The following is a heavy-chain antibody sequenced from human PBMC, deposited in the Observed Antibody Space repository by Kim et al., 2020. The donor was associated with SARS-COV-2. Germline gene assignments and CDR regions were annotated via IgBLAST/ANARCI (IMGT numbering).Heavy chain of an antibody. V-gene: IGHV4-59*01. CDR2: IYYSGST. J-gene: IGHJ3*02. CDR3: ARVVLGYCSSTSCGDAFDI. Sequence: SETLSLTCTVSGGSISSYYWSWIRQPPGKGLEWIGYIYYSGSTNYNPSLKSRVTISVDTSKNQFSLKLSSVTAADTAVYYCARVVLGYCSSTSCGDAFDIWGQGTMVTVSS. D-gene: IGHD2-2*01. CDR1: GGSISSYY.